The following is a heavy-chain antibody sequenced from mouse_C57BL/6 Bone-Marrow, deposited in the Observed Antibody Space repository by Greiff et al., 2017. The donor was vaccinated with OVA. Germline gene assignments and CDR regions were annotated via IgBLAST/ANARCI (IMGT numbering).Heavy chain of an antibody. CDR1: GYTFTDYE. Sequence: QVQLQQSGAELVRPGASVTLSCKASGYTFTDYEMHWVKQTPVHGLEWIGAIDPETGGTAYNQKFKGKAILTADKSSSTAYMELRSLTSEDSAVYYCTREGFTTVVGGFAYWGQGTLVTVSA. J-gene: IGHJ3*01. D-gene: IGHD1-1*01. CDR2: IDPETGGT. CDR3: TREGFTTVVGGFAY. V-gene: IGHV1-15*01.